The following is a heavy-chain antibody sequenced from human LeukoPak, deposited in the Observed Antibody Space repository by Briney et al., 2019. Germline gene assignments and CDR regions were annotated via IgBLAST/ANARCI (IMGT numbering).Heavy chain of an antibody. J-gene: IGHJ4*02. CDR2: IYHSGGT. CDR1: GYSISSGYY. V-gene: IGHV4-38-2*02. D-gene: IGHD2-21*02. Sequence: SETLSLTCTVSGYSISSGYYWGWIRQPPGKGLEWIGSIYHSGGTYYNPSLKSRVTISVDTSKNQFSLKLSSVTAADTAVYYCARDHCGGDCYPDYWGQGTLVTVSS. CDR3: ARDHCGGDCYPDY.